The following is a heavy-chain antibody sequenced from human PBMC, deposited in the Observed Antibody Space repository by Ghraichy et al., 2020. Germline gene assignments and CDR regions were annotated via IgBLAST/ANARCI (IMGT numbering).Heavy chain of an antibody. D-gene: IGHD6-19*01. J-gene: IGHJ6*02. Sequence: LSLTCAASGFTFSSYAMSWVRQAPGKGLEWVSAISGSGGSTYYADSVKGRFTISRDNSKNTLYLQMNSLRAEDTAVYYCAKVLYRHGKQWLVHYGMDVWGQGTTVTVSS. V-gene: IGHV3-23*01. CDR2: ISGSGGST. CDR3: AKVLYRHGKQWLVHYGMDV. CDR1: GFTFSSYA.